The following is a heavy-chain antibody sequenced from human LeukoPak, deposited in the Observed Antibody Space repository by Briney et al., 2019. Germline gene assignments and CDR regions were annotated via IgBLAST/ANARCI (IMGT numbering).Heavy chain of an antibody. V-gene: IGHV1-69*13. CDR3: ARTRQQLVAYNWFDP. D-gene: IGHD6-13*01. J-gene: IGHJ5*02. CDR1: GGTFSSYA. CDR2: IIPIFGTA. Sequence: SVKVSCKASGGTFSSYAISWVRQAPGQGLEWMGGIIPIFGTANYAQKFQGRVTITADESTSTAYMELSSLRSEDTAVYYCARTRQQLVAYNWFDPWGQGTLVTVSS.